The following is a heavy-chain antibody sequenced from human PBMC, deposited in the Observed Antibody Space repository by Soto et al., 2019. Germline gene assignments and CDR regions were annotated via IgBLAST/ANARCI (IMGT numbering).Heavy chain of an antibody. CDR1: GGSISDFY. J-gene: IGHJ6*02. CDR2: LYYTGST. V-gene: IGHV4-59*01. D-gene: IGHD3-3*01. CDR3: ARGGGYDFRSSQAPPIDV. Sequence: GPGPPSETLSLTCNVSGGSISDFYWSWIRQSPGKRLEWIGYLYYTGSTNYNPALKGRVTISLDASKNQFSLKVRSVTAADTAVYYCARGGGYDFRSSQAPPIDVWGQGTTVTV.